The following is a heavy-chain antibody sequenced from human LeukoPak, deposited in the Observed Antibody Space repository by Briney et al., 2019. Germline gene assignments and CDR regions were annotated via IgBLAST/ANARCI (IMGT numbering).Heavy chain of an antibody. Sequence: SETLSLTCTVSGGSISSGDYYWSWIRQPPGKGLEWIGYIYYSGSTYYNPSLKSRVTISVDTSKNQFSLKLSSVTAADTAVYYCARPGTASGNDAFDIWSQGTMVTVSS. CDR1: GGSISSGDYY. CDR3: ARPGTASGNDAFDI. CDR2: IYYSGST. D-gene: IGHD4-23*01. V-gene: IGHV4-30-4*08. J-gene: IGHJ3*02.